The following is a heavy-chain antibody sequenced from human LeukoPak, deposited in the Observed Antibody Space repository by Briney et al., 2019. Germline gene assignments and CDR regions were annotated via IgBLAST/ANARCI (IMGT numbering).Heavy chain of an antibody. CDR3: VRSDSSSWYPFDY. CDR2: IYYSGST. J-gene: IGHJ4*02. V-gene: IGHV4-59*01. CDR1: GGSISSYY. Sequence: SETLSLTCTVSGGSISSYYWSWIRQPPGKGLEWIGYIYYSGSTNYNPSLKSRVTISVDTSKNQFSLKLSSVTAADTAVYYCVRSDSSSWYPFDYWGQGTLVTVSS. D-gene: IGHD6-13*01.